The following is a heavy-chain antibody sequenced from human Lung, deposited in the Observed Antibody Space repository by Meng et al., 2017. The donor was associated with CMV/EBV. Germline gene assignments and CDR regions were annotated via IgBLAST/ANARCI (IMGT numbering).Heavy chain of an antibody. Sequence: XXXLTXAVYGGSFSGYYWSWIRQPPGKGLEWIGEINHSGSTNYNPSLKSRVTISVDTSKNQFSLKLSSVTAADTAVYYCARAWYYDFLAEKGNNWFDPWGQGXLVTVSS. CDR3: ARAWYYDFLAEKGNNWFDP. CDR2: INHSGST. V-gene: IGHV4-34*01. D-gene: IGHD3-3*01. J-gene: IGHJ5*02. CDR1: GGSFSGYY.